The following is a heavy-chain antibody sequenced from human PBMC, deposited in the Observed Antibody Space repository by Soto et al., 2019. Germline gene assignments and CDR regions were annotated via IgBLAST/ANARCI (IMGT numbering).Heavy chain of an antibody. CDR1: GLTFRSYW. D-gene: IGHD3-10*01. V-gene: IGHV3-74*03. Sequence: LRLSCAASGLTFRSYWMHWVRQAPGKGLVWVSRINTDGSVAMYVDSVKGRFTISRDNAKNTLDLQMHGLRAEDMAVYYCARSVRSGSFPYYYAMDVWGQGTTVTVSS. CDR3: ARSVRSGSFPYYYAMDV. J-gene: IGHJ6*02. CDR2: INTDGSVA.